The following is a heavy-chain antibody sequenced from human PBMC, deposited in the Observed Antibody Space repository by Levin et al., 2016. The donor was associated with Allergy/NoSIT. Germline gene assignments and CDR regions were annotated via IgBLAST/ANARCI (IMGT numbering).Heavy chain of an antibody. Sequence: GGSLRLSCEGSGFSLSNYGMHWVRLAPGKGLEWVALMLYDGSKTYYADSVKGRFTISRDSSKNTVYLQMNSLRHEDAAMYFCAKDLLSGASTPLVHWGQGTLVTVSS. CDR1: GFSLSNYG. CDR2: MLYDGSKT. D-gene: IGHD2-15*01. V-gene: IGHV3-30*18. CDR3: AKDLLSGASTPLVH. J-gene: IGHJ4*02.